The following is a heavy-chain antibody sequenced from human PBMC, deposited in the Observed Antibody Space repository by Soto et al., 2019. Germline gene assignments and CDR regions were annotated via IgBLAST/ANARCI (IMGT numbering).Heavy chain of an antibody. CDR3: ARVSSPFGY. D-gene: IGHD3-16*01. CDR1: GFTVRSHY. J-gene: IGHJ4*02. CDR2: IYSSGNT. Sequence: EVQLVETGGSLIQPGGSLRLSCAVSGFTVRSHYMSWVRQAPGKGLEWVSIIYSSGNTYYADSVKGRFTMSRDTSNNTVFLQMSSLRAEDTAVYYCARVSSPFGYWGQGTLVTVSS. V-gene: IGHV3-53*02.